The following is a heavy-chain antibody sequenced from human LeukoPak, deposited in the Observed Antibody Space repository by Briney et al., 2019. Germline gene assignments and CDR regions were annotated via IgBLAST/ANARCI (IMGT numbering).Heavy chain of an antibody. D-gene: IGHD5-12*01. CDR1: GFRFSNFA. CDR2: IIGSSSDT. V-gene: IGHV3-23*01. J-gene: IGHJ4*02. Sequence: GGSLRLSCAASGFRFSNFAMSWVRQAPGKGLEWVSLIIGSSSDTLYADSVKGRFTISRDISKNRLYLQMNRLRAEDTALYYCAKGAYDYIEMGYFDDWGQGTLVTASS. CDR3: AKGAYDYIEMGYFDD.